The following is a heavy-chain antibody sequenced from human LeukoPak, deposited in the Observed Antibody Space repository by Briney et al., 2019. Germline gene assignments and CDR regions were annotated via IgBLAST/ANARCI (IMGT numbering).Heavy chain of an antibody. Sequence: GGSLRLSCSFSGLIASSNYMAWVRQAPGKGLQWISFIYGGGNTLYADSVMGRFSISRDNSKTTLYLQMNSLRAEDTAVYYCATGGRSGMAFDFWGQGTLVTVSP. J-gene: IGHJ4*02. V-gene: IGHV3-53*01. CDR3: ATGGRSGMAFDF. CDR1: GLIASSNY. D-gene: IGHD5-24*01. CDR2: IYGGGNT.